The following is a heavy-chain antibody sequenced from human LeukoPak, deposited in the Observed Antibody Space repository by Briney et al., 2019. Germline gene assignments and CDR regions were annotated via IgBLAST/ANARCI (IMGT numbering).Heavy chain of an antibody. D-gene: IGHD3-16*01. CDR3: TVPQSGGNWFDP. V-gene: IGHV3-73*01. CDR2: IRGKGFSDPP. J-gene: IGHJ5*02. Sequence: GGSLRLSCAASGFTFSDSAIHWVRQASGKGLEWVGRIRGKGFSDPPAYAASVKDRFTISRDGSESTAYLQMNSLKAEDTAVYYCTVPQSGGNWFDPWGPGTQVTVSS. CDR1: GFTFSDSA.